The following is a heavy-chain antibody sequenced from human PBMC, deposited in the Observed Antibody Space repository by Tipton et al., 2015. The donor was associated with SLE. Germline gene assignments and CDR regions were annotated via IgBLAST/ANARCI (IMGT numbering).Heavy chain of an antibody. CDR3: ATTYDTFPAYFDY. CDR1: GGPISSHY. D-gene: IGHD3-22*01. Sequence: TLSLTCTVSGGPISSHYWSWIRQPPGKGLEWIGYIYYSGSTNYNPSLKSRVTISVDTSKNQFSLKLSSVTAADTAVYYCATTYDTFPAYFDYWGQGTLVTVSS. V-gene: IGHV4-59*08. CDR2: IYYSGST. J-gene: IGHJ4*02.